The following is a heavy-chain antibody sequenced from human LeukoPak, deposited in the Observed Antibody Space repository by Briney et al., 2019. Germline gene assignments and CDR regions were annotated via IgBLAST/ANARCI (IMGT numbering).Heavy chain of an antibody. V-gene: IGHV3-23*01. D-gene: IGHD2-2*01. CDR1: GFTFSSFA. CDR2: ISCSGGST. Sequence: PGVSLTLSCAASGFTFSSFAMRWLRQAPGKGLEWVLAISCSGGSTYYADSVKGRFTISRDNSKNTLYLQMNSLRADDTAVYYCAVRGGYCSSTSCPHEYFQHWGQGTLVTVSS. J-gene: IGHJ1*01. CDR3: AVRGGYCSSTSCPHEYFQH.